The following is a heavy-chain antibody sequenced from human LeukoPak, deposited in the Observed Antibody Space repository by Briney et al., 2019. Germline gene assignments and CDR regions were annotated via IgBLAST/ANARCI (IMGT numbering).Heavy chain of an antibody. CDR2: IIPIFGTA. CDR3: ARGHKRSSSWQVHWFDP. J-gene: IGHJ5*02. CDR1: GYTFTGYY. D-gene: IGHD6-13*01. Sequence: ASVKVSCKASGYTFTGYYMHWVRQAPGQGLEWMGGIIPIFGTANYAQKFQGRVTITADESTSTAYMELSSLRSEDTAVYYCARGHKRSSSWQVHWFDPWGQGTLVTVSS. V-gene: IGHV1-69*13.